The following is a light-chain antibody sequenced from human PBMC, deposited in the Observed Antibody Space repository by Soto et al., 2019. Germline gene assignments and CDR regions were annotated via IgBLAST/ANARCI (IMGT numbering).Light chain of an antibody. CDR1: QSVSSN. CDR3: QQSYNSPQT. J-gene: IGKJ1*01. CDR2: GTS. V-gene: IGKV3-15*01. Sequence: EIMMTQSPTTLSVSPGERATLSCRASQSVSSNLAWYQQKRGQAPRLLMYGTSTRATGIPARFSGSGSGTEFTLTISSLQPEDFATYSCQQSYNSPQTFGQGTKVHIK.